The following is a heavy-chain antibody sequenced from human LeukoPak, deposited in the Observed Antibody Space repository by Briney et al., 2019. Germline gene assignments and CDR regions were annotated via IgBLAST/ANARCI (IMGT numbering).Heavy chain of an antibody. D-gene: IGHD2-2*01. CDR3: ASHCSSTSCYRYFDY. V-gene: IGHV5-10-1*01. Sequence: GESLKISCKGSGYSFTSYWISWVRQVPGEGLEWMGRIDPSDSYTNYSPSFQGHVTISADKSISTAYLQWSSLKASDTAMYYCASHCSSTSCYRYFDYWGQGTLVTVSS. CDR1: GYSFTSYW. CDR2: IDPSDSYT. J-gene: IGHJ4*02.